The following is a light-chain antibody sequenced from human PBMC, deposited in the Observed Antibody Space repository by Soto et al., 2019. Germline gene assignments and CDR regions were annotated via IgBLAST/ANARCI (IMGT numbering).Light chain of an antibody. J-gene: IGLJ2*01. CDR3: LLYYGGAHLV. CDR2: STS. CDR1: TGSVTSGFY. Sequence: QTVVTQEPSLTVSPGGTVTLTCASSTGSVTSGFYPNWFQQKPGQAPRALIYSTSNKHPWTPARFPGSLLGGKAALTLSGVQPEDEAEYYCLLYYGGAHLVFGGGTKLTVL. V-gene: IGLV7-43*01.